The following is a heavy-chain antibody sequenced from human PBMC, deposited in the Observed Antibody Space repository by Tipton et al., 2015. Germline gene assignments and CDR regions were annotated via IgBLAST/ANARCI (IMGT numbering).Heavy chain of an antibody. CDR1: GDSINSSDW. CDR2: IYHSGTT. J-gene: IGHJ3*02. Sequence: TLSLTCAVSGDSINSSDWWSWVRQPPGKGLEWIGEIYHSGTTNYNPSLKSRATMSLDSSKKQFSLRLTSVTAADTALYYCARGGVAVAGAFDIWGPGTTVTVSS. V-gene: IGHV4-4*02. D-gene: IGHD6-19*01. CDR3: ARGGVAVAGAFDI.